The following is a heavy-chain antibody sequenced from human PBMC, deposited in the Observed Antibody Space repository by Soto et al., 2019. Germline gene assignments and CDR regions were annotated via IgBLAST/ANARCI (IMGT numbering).Heavy chain of an antibody. CDR1: GFTFSSYW. D-gene: IGHD3-10*01. CDR3: AKPYGSGSYAWFDP. J-gene: IGHJ5*02. V-gene: IGHV3-7*03. CDR2: IKHDGGVK. Sequence: GGSLRLSCAASGFTFSSYWMNWVRQAPGKGLEWVANIKHDGGVKYYVDSVKGRFTISRDNSKNTLYLQMNSLRAEDTAVYYCAKPYGSGSYAWFDPWGQGTLVTVSS.